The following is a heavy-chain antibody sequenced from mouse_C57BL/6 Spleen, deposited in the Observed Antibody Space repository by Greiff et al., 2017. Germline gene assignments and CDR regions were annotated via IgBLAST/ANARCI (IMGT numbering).Heavy chain of an antibody. D-gene: IGHD1-1*01. Sequence: VQLQQPGAELVKPGASVKLSCKASGYTFTSYWMHWVKQRPGQGLEWIGMIHPNSGSTNYNEKFKSKATLTVDKSSSTAYMQLSSLTSEDSAVYYCAREEITTVVATGGYFDVWGTGTTVTVSS. CDR2: IHPNSGST. J-gene: IGHJ1*03. V-gene: IGHV1-64*01. CDR1: GYTFTSYW. CDR3: AREEITTVVATGGYFDV.